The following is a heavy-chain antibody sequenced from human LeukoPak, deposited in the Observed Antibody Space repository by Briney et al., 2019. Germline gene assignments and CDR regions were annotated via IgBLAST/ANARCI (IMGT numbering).Heavy chain of an antibody. J-gene: IGHJ6*04. CDR3: ARDRDYDILTGYYYYGMDV. CDR1: GFTFSSYS. D-gene: IGHD3-9*01. V-gene: IGHV3-21*01. Sequence: GGSLRLSCAASGFTFSSYSMNWARQAPGKGLEWVSSISSSSSYIYYADSVKGRFTISRDNAKNSLYLQMNSLRAEDTAVYYCARDRDYDILTGYYYYGMDVWGKGTTVTVSS. CDR2: ISSSSSYI.